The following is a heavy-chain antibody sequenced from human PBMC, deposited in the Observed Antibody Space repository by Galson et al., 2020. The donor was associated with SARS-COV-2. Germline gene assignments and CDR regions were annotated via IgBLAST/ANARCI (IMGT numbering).Heavy chain of an antibody. CDR3: TRTSGPGYTSGWYPAD. CDR2: IRGKSYGGTT. J-gene: IGHJ4*02. V-gene: IGHV3-49*03. Sequence: GESLKISCTTSGFTFGDYAMSWFRQTPGKGLEWVGFIRGKSYGGTTEYAASVKGRFTISRDDSRSIAYLQMNSLKTEDTAVYYCTRTSGPGYTSGWYPADWGQGTLVTVSS. CDR1: GFTFGDYA. D-gene: IGHD6-19*01.